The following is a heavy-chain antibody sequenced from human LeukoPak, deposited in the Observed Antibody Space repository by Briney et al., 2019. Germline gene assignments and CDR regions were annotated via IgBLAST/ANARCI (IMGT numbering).Heavy chain of an antibody. J-gene: IGHJ3*02. D-gene: IGHD4-23*01. CDR1: RFTFSNAW. CDR3: TTSTTVVIPHAFDI. Sequence: GGSLRLSCAASRFTFSNAWMNWVRQSPGKGLEWVVRIKSKTDGGTTDYAAPVKGRFTISRDDSKNTLYLQMNSLKTEDTGVYYCTTSTTVVIPHAFDIWGQGTMVTVSS. V-gene: IGHV3-15*01. CDR2: IKSKTDGGTT.